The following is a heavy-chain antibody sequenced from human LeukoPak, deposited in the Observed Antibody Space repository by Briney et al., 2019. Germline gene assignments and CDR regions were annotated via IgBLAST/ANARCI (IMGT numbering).Heavy chain of an antibody. J-gene: IGHJ3*02. CDR2: ISSNGGST. D-gene: IGHD3-16*01. V-gene: IGHV3-64*01. CDR3: ARETRRGDAFDI. Sequence: PGGSLRLSCAASGFTFSNYAMHWVRQAPGKRLEYVSAISSNGGSTYYANSVKGRFTISKDKSKNTVYLKMGSRRAEDMAVYYCARETRRGDAFDIWGQGTMVTVSS. CDR1: GFTFSNYA.